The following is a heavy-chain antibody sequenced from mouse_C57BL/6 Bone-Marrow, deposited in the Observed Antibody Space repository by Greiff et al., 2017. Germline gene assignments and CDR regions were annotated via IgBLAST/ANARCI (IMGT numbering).Heavy chain of an antibody. CDR1: GYTFTSYW. V-gene: IGHV1-53*01. D-gene: IGHD1-1*01. J-gene: IGHJ2*01. CDR2: INPSNGGT. Sequence: QVHVKQPGTELVKPGASVKLSCKASGYTFTSYWMHWVKQRPGQGLEWIGNINPSNGGTNYNEKFKSKATLTVDKSSSTAYMQLSSLTSEDSAVYYCARGIITTVVAFDYWGQGTTLTVSS. CDR3: ARGIITTVVAFDY.